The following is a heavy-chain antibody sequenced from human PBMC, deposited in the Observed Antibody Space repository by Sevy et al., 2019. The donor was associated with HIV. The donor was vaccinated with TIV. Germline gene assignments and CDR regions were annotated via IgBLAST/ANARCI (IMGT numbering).Heavy chain of an antibody. V-gene: IGHV3-21*01. CDR2: ISSSSSYI. J-gene: IGHJ4*02. Sequence: GESLKISCAASGFTFSSYSMNWVRQAPGKGLEWVSSISSSSSYIYYADSVKGRFTISRDNAKNSLYLQMNSLRAEDTAVYYCARDIAARSPYYFDYWGQGTLVTVSS. D-gene: IGHD6-6*01. CDR3: ARDIAARSPYYFDY. CDR1: GFTFSSYS.